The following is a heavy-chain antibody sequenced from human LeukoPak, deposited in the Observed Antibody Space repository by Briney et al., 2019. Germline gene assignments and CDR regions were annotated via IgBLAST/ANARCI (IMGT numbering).Heavy chain of an antibody. CDR3: AREYSGSYSEIGD. J-gene: IGHJ4*01. Sequence: SETLSLTCTVSGGSISSYYWSWIRQPPGKGLEWIGYIYYSGSTNYNPSLKSRVTISVDTSKNQFSLKLSSVTAADTAVYYCAREYSGSYSEIGDWGQGTLVTVSS. CDR1: GGSISSYY. CDR2: IYYSGST. D-gene: IGHD1-26*01. V-gene: IGHV4-59*01.